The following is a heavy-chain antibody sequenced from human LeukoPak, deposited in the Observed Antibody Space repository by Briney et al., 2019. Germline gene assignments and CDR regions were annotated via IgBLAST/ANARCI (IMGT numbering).Heavy chain of an antibody. CDR1: GYSFNNYW. J-gene: IGHJ4*02. CDR2: IYPADSDT. D-gene: IGHD5-24*01. Sequence: GESLKISCKGSGYSFNNYWIGWVRQMPGQGLEWMGNIYPADSDTRYSPSFQGQATISVDKSISTAYLQWSSLKASDTAMYYCARRRGDGYNSPFDYWGQGTLVTVPS. CDR3: ARRRGDGYNSPFDY. V-gene: IGHV5-51*01.